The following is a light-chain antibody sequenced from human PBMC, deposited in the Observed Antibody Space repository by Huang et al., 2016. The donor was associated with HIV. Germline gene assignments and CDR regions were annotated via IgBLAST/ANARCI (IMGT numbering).Light chain of an antibody. Sequence: DIQLTQSPSTLSASVGDRLTTTCRASQNISSWLAWYQQKPGKAPKLLIYKISSLQSGVPSRCSSSGSGTKFTLTINSLQPDDIGTYYCQYGETFGQGSKVEVK. CDR2: KIS. V-gene: IGKV1-5*03. J-gene: IGKJ1*01. CDR3: QYGET. CDR1: QNISSW.